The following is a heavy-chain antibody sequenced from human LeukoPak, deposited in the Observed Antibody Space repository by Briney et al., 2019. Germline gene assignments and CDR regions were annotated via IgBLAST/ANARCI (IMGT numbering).Heavy chain of an antibody. CDR3: AKPDSSGYYFPPDY. CDR1: GFTFSSYA. D-gene: IGHD3-22*01. CDR2: ISGSGGST. V-gene: IGHV3-23*01. J-gene: IGHJ4*02. Sequence: GGSLRLSCAASGFTFSSYAMSWVRQAPGKGLEWVSAISGSGGSTYYADSVKGRLTISRDNSKNTLYLQMNSLRAEDTAVYYCAKPDSSGYYFPPDYWGQGTLVTVSS.